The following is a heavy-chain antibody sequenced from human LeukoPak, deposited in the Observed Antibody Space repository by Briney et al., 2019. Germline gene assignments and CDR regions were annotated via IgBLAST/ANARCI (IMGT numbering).Heavy chain of an antibody. V-gene: IGHV3-21*01. J-gene: IGHJ3*02. CDR3: ASWDSLLIAAAVPDI. Sequence: GGSLRLSCAASGFTFSSYSMNWVRQAPGKGLEWVSSISSSSSYIYYADSVKGRFTISRDNSKNTLYLQMNSLRAEDTAVYYCASWDSLLIAAAVPDIWGQGTMVPVSS. CDR2: ISSSSSYI. D-gene: IGHD6-13*01. CDR1: GFTFSSYS.